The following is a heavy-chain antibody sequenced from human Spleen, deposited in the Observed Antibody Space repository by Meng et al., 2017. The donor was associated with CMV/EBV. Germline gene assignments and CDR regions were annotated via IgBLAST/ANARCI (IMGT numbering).Heavy chain of an antibody. CDR2: ISGSGGTI. CDR3: VRSAGDV. Sequence: GGSLRLSCAASGFTFRSYEMNWVRQAPGKGLEWVSYISGSGGTIHYADSVKGRLTISRDNAKNSLYLQMNSLRAEDTAVYYCVRSAGDVWGHGTTVTVSS. CDR1: GFTFRSYE. J-gene: IGHJ6*02. V-gene: IGHV3-48*03.